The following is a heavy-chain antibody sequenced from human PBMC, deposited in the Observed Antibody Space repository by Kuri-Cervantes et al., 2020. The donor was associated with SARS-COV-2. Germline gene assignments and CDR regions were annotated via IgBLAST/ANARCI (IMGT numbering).Heavy chain of an antibody. CDR1: GFTFSSYA. J-gene: IGHJ4*02. Sequence: GGSLRLSCAASGFTFSSYAMHWVRQAPGKGLEWVAVISYGGSNKYYADSVKGRFTISKDNSKNTLYLQMNSLRAEDTAAYYCASETPLTTGFDYWGQGTLVTVSS. CDR2: ISYGGSNK. V-gene: IGHV3-30-3*01. D-gene: IGHD4-17*01. CDR3: ASETPLTTGFDY.